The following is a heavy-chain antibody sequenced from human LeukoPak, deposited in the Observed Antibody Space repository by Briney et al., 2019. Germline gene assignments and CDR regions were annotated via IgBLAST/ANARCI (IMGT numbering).Heavy chain of an antibody. D-gene: IGHD3-10*01. CDR2: ISSSSRTI. CDR3: ARKAGYYYGSGDY. J-gene: IGHJ4*02. V-gene: IGHV3-48*01. CDR1: GFTFSSYS. Sequence: GGSLRLSCAASGFTFSSYSMNWVRQAPGKGLEWVSYISSSSRTIYYADSVKGRFTISRDNAKNSLYLQMHSLRAEDTAVYYCARKAGYYYGSGDYWGQGTLVTVSS.